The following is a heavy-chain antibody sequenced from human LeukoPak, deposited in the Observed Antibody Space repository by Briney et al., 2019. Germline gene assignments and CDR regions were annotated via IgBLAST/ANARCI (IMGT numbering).Heavy chain of an antibody. V-gene: IGHV4-34*01. CDR1: GGSFSGYY. J-gene: IGHJ4*02. CDR3: ARESTTVAGTFDY. Sequence: SETLSLTCAVYGGSFSGYYWSWIRQPPGKGLEWIGEINHSGSTNYNPSLKSRVTISVDTSKNQFSLKLTSVTAADTAMYYCARESTTVAGTFDYWGQGTLVTVSS. CDR2: INHSGST. D-gene: IGHD6-19*01.